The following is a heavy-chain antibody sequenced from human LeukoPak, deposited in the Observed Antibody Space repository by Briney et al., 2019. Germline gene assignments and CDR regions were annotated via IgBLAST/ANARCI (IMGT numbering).Heavy chain of an antibody. V-gene: IGHV3-33*05. D-gene: IGHD3-22*01. CDR3: ASGSLGHNYDSSGYEY. J-gene: IGHJ4*02. CDR1: EFSPSTYG. Sequence: PGGSLRLSCAASEFSPSTYGMNWVRQAPGKGLEWVGGIKYDGIQEFYADSVKGRFTVSKDTSKNALHLQMNSLRAEDTAVYYCASGSLGHNYDSSGYEYWGQGTLVTVSS. CDR2: IKYDGIQE.